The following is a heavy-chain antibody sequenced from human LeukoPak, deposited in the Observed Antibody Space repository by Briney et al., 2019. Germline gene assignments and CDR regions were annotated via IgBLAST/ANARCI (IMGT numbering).Heavy chain of an antibody. D-gene: IGHD6-19*01. CDR2: IIPIFGTA. CDR3: ARGGIAVAVGPPNYYYGMDV. J-gene: IGHJ6*04. CDR1: GGTFSSYA. Sequence: GSSVKVSCKASGGTFSSYAISWVRQAPGQGLEWMGGIIPIFGTANYAQKFQGRVTITADESTSTAYMELSSLRSEDTAVYYCARGGIAVAVGPPNYYYGMDVWGKGTTVTVSS. V-gene: IGHV1-69*01.